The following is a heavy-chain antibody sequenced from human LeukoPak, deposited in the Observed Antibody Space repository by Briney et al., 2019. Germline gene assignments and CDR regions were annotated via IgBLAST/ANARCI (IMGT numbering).Heavy chain of an antibody. CDR3: ARVLRDGDYFA. V-gene: IGHV3-48*03. D-gene: IGHD4-17*01. CDR2: ISSSGSTI. Sequence: PGGSLRLSCAASGFTFSSYEMNWVRQAPGKGLEWVSYISSSGSTIYYADSVKGRFTISRDNAKNSLYLQMNSLRAEDTAVYYCARVLRDGDYFAWGQGTLDTVSS. J-gene: IGHJ5*02. CDR1: GFTFSSYE.